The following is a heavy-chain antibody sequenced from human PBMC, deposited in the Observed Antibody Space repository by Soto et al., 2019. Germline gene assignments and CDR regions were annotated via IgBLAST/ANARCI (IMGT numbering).Heavy chain of an antibody. D-gene: IGHD4-17*01. CDR1: GFTFTNYW. J-gene: IGHJ4*02. CDR3: ARGLYLAYGQDY. V-gene: IGHV3-74*01. Sequence: EVQLVESGGGLVQPGGSLRLSCAASGFTFTNYWMHWVRQVPGKGSEWVSRIKSDETTTDYADAVKGRFTISRDNAKNTVYLQMSSLRAEDTAVYYCARGLYLAYGQDYWGQGILVTVSP. CDR2: IKSDETTT.